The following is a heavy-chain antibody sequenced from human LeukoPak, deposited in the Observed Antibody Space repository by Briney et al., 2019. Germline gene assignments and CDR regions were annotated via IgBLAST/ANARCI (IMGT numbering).Heavy chain of an antibody. V-gene: IGHV3-33*08. CDR1: GFTFSSYA. CDR2: IWYDGSNK. D-gene: IGHD4-23*01. CDR3: ARGSRGNPDY. Sequence: GGSLRLSCAASGFTFSSYAMHWVRQAPGKGLEWVALIWYDGSNKYYADSVKGRLTISRDNSKNTLYLQMNSLRAGDTAVYYCARGSRGNPDYWGQGTLVTVSS. J-gene: IGHJ4*02.